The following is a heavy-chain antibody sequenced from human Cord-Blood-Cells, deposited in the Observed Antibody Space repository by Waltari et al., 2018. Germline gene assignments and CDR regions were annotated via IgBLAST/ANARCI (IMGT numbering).Heavy chain of an antibody. CDR2: SIPIFGKA. D-gene: IGHD3-9*01. Sequence: SYAIRWVRQAAGQGLEWMGGSIPIFGKANYAQKFQGRVTITADESTSTAYMELSSLRSEDTAVYYCARDRQFGRNYDILTGYYYWGQGTLVTVSS. CDR1: SYA. CDR3: ARDRQFGRNYDILTGYYY. J-gene: IGHJ4*02. V-gene: IGHV1-69*01.